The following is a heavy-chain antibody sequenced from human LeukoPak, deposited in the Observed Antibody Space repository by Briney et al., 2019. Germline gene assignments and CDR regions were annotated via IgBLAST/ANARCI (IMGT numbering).Heavy chain of an antibody. V-gene: IGHV1-46*01. J-gene: IGHJ4*02. CDR2: INPSGGST. CDR1: GYTFTSYY. Sequence: PKASVKVSCKASGYTFTSYYMHWVRQAPGQGLEWMGIINPSGGSTSYAQKFQGRVTMTRDTSTSTVYMELSGLRSEDTAVYYCARAGIVVVPAAMPPGYWGQGTLVTVSS. CDR3: ARAGIVVVPAAMPPGY. D-gene: IGHD2-2*01.